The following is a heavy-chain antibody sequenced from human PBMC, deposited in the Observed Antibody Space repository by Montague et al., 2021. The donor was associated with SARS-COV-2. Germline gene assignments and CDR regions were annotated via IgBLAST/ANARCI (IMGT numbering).Heavy chain of an antibody. CDR2: IHHSGNT. CDR3: AREVGGGYGGYEWEY. D-gene: IGHD5-12*01. Sequence: SETLSLTCAVYGVSFSDYYRSWIRQPPGKGLEWIGEIHHSGNTNYNPSLKSRVTMSVDTSKNQFSLKLSSVTAADTAVYYCAREVGGGYGGYEWEYWGQGTLVTVSS. J-gene: IGHJ4*02. V-gene: IGHV4-34*01. CDR1: GVSFSDYY.